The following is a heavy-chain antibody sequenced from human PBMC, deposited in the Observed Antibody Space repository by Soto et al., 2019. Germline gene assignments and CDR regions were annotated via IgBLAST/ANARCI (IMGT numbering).Heavy chain of an antibody. D-gene: IGHD1-26*01. Sequence: QVQLVESGGGVVQPGRSLRLSCAASGFTFSAYTMHWVRQPPGKGLEWVAVISYDGNNERYTDPVKGRFTVSRDNSKSTLYLQMNILKSEDTAVYYCARAGYSGRSDGVDIWGQGTMVTVSS. CDR1: GFTFSAYT. J-gene: IGHJ3*02. CDR2: ISYDGNNE. V-gene: IGHV3-30-3*01. CDR3: ARAGYSGRSDGVDI.